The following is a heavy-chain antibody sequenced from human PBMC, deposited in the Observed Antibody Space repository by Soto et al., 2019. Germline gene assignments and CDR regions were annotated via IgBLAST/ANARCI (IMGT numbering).Heavy chain of an antibody. D-gene: IGHD6-13*01. J-gene: IGHJ4*02. CDR3: AHYSSTSSFDY. CDR2: IYWDDDK. CDR1: GFSLSTSGMG. V-gene: IGHV2-5*02. Sequence: SGPTLVNPTQTFTLACTFSGFSLSTSGMGVGWIRQPPGKALEWLALIYWDDDKRYSPSLKSRLTITKDTSKNQVVLTMTNMEPVDTAKYYCAHYSSTSSFDYWGQGTLVTVSS.